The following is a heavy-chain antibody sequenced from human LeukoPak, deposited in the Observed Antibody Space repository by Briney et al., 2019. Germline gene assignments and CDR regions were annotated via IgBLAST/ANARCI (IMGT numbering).Heavy chain of an antibody. CDR1: GFTFSSYI. CDR3: ARGDYYDSSPQH. V-gene: IGHV3-21*01. Sequence: SGGSLRLSCAASGFTFSSYIMNWVRQAPGKRLEWVSSISSGSSYIYYADSVKGRFTISRDNTKNSLYLQMNSLRAEDTAVYYCARGDYYDSSPQHWGQGTLVTVSS. D-gene: IGHD3-22*01. CDR2: ISSGSSYI. J-gene: IGHJ1*01.